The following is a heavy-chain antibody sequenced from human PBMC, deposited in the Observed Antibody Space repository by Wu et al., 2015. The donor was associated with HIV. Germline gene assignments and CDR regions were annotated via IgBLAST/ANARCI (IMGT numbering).Heavy chain of an antibody. CDR3: AREGSSGWSRTYYFDS. CDR1: GNTFTSHD. V-gene: IGHV1-2*02. Sequence: QVQLVQSGAEVKKPGASVMVSCKASGNTFTSHDINWVRQAPGQGLEWMAWINPNSGDTIYTQKFQDRVTVTRVSSLSTAYMELRRLTSDDTAVYFCAREGSSGWSRTYYFDSWGQGTLVTVSS. J-gene: IGHJ4*02. CDR2: INPNSGDT. D-gene: IGHD6-19*01.